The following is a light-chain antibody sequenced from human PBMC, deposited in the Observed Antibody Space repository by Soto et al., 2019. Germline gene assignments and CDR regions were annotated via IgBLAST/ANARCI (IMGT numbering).Light chain of an antibody. CDR3: CSYAGSPYV. V-gene: IGLV2-11*01. CDR2: DVS. CDR1: SSDVGGYYY. Sequence: QSALTQPRSVSGSPGQSVAISCTGSSSDVGGYYYVSWYQQHPGKAPKVMIYDVSKRPSGVPDRFSGSKSGNTASLTISGLQAEDEADYYCCSYAGSPYVFGTGTKLTVL. J-gene: IGLJ1*01.